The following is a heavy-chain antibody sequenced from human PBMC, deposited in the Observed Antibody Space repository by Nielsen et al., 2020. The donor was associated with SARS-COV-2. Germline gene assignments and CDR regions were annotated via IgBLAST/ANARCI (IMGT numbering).Heavy chain of an antibody. CDR2: ISYDGSNK. CDR3: AKDGPRVNSGSYDYYYYMDV. D-gene: IGHD1-26*01. Sequence: GGSLRLSCAASGFTFSSYGMHWDRQAPGKGLEWVAVISYDGSNKYYADSVKGRFTISRDNSKNTLYLQMNSLRAEDTAVYYCAKDGPRVNSGSYDYYYYMDVWGKGTTVTVSS. J-gene: IGHJ6*03. V-gene: IGHV3-30*18. CDR1: GFTFSSYG.